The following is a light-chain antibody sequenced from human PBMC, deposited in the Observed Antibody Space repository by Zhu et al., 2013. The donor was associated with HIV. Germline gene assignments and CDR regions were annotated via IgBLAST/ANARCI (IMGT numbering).Light chain of an antibody. J-gene: IGLJ1*01. CDR2: KNN. V-gene: IGLV1-47*01. Sequence: QSVLTQPPSASATPGQRVTMSCSGSTSNVGRDYVCWYQQVPGTAPKLLIYKNNQRPSGVPDRFSGSKSGTSASLAISGLRSEDEGDYYCSVWDDSLSGYVFGTGTKVTVL. CDR1: TSNVGRDY. CDR3: SVWDDSLSGYV.